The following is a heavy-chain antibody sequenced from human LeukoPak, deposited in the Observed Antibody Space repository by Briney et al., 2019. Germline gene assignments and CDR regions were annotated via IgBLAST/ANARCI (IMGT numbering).Heavy chain of an antibody. J-gene: IGHJ4*02. CDR2: INPNSGGT. CDR1: GYTFTDYY. CDR3: AVGRRTVFDY. Sequence: GASVKVSCKASGYTFTDYYIHWVRQAPGQGLEWMGWINPNSGGTNYAQNFQGRVTMTRDTYITAAYMDLSRLGLDDTAVYYCAVGRRTVFDYWGQGTLVTVSS. V-gene: IGHV1-2*02. D-gene: IGHD1-26*01.